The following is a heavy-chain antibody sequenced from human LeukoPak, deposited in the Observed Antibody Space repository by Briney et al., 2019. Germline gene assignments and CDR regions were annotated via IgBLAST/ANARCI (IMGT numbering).Heavy chain of an antibody. V-gene: IGHV4-59*08. CDR2: IYYSGNT. Sequence: SETLSLTCTVSGGSISNNYWSWIRQPPGKGLEWIGYIYYSGNTNYNPSLKSRVAISVDTSKNQFSLKLTSVTAADTAAYYCARLIARGPFDYWGQGTLVTVSS. J-gene: IGHJ4*02. CDR3: ARLIARGPFDY. CDR1: GGSISNNY. D-gene: IGHD2/OR15-2a*01.